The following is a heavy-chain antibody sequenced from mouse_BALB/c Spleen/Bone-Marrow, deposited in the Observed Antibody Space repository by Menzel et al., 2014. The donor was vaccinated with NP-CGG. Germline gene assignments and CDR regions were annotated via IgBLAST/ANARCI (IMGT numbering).Heavy chain of an antibody. Sequence: QVQLQQSGPELVKPGASVRISCKASGYTFTSYYVHWVRQRPGQGLEWIGWIYPGDFNTKYNEKFKGKATLTADKSSNTASMQVSSLTSEDSAVYFCARKSQRAYDSMNYWGQGTSVTVSS. J-gene: IGHJ4*01. CDR1: GYTFTSYY. D-gene: IGHD2-4*01. V-gene: IGHV1S56*01. CDR2: IYPGDFNT. CDR3: ARKSQRAYDSMNY.